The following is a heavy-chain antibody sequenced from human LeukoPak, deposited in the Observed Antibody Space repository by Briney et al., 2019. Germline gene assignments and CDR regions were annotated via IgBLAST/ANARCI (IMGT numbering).Heavy chain of an antibody. V-gene: IGHV4-4*07. D-gene: IGHD2-2*01. CDR2: IYTSGST. J-gene: IGHJ4*02. Sequence: PLETLSLTCTVSGGSVSSYYWSWIRQPAGKGLEWIGRIYTSGSTDYNPSLKSRVTMSVDTSKNQFSLKLSSVTAADTAVYYCARVGYAPTDYWGQGTLVTVSS. CDR1: GGSVSSYY. CDR3: ARVGYAPTDY.